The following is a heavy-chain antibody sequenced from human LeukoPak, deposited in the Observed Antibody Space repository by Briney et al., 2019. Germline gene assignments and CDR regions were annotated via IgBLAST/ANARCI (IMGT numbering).Heavy chain of an antibody. Sequence: SGPALVKPTQTLTLTCTFSGFPLSTSGMRVSWIRQPPGKALEWLARIDWDDDKFYSTSLKTRLTISKDTSKNQVVLTMTNMDPVDTATYYCARESYDYVWGSFVYWGQGTLVTVSS. J-gene: IGHJ4*02. CDR3: ARESYDYVWGSFVY. V-gene: IGHV2-70*04. D-gene: IGHD3-16*01. CDR2: IDWDDDK. CDR1: GFPLSTSGMR.